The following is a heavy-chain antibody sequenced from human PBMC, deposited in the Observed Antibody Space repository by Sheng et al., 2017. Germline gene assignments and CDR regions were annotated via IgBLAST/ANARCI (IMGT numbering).Heavy chain of an antibody. V-gene: IGHV1-8*03. J-gene: IGHJ3*02. CDR3: ARAGLWDPIWPYAFDI. CDR1: GYTFTSYD. Sequence: QVQLVQSGAEVKKPGASVKVSCKASGYTFTSYDINWVRQATGQGLEWMGWMNPNSGNTGYAQKFQGRVTITRNTSISTAYMELSSLRSEDTAVYYCARAGLWDPIWPYAFDIWGQGTMVTVSS. CDR2: MNPNSGNT. D-gene: IGHD1-26*01.